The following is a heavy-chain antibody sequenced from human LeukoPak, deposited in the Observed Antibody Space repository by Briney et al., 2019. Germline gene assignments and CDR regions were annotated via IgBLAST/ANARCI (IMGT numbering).Heavy chain of an antibody. J-gene: IGHJ5*02. Sequence: ASVKVSCKASGYTFTGYYMHWVRQAPGQGLEWMGWINPNSGGTNYAQKFQGRVTMTRDTSISTAYMELSRLRSDDTAVYYCARAVTMIVDSWFDPWGQGTLVTVSS. CDR3: ARAVTMIVDSWFDP. CDR2: INPNSGGT. V-gene: IGHV1-2*02. D-gene: IGHD3-22*01. CDR1: GYTFTGYY.